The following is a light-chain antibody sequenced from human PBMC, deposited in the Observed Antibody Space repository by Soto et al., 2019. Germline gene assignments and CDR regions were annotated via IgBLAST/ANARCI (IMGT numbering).Light chain of an antibody. V-gene: IGLV4-69*01. Sequence: QSVLTQSPSASASLGASVKLTCTLSSGHSSYAIAWHQQQPEKGPRYLMKLNSDGSHSKGDGIPDRFSGSSSGAERYLAIYGLQSEDEADYYCQTWGTGIRVFGGGTKLAVL. J-gene: IGLJ2*01. CDR2: LNSDGSH. CDR1: SGHSSYA. CDR3: QTWGTGIRV.